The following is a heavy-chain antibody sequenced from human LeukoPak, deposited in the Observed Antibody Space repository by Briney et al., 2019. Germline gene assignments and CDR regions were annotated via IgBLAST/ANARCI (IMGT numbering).Heavy chain of an antibody. Sequence: SVKVSFKASGCTFSSYAISWVRQAPGQGLEWMGGIFPIFGRANNPQKFQGRVTITTNKSTSTAYMELSSLRSKDTAVYYCARKDIVVVPAAMWDYYYYYYMEVWGKGTTVTVSS. V-gene: IGHV1-69*05. D-gene: IGHD2-2*01. CDR3: ARKDIVVVPAAMWDYYYYYYMEV. CDR1: GCTFSSYA. CDR2: IFPIFGRA. J-gene: IGHJ6*03.